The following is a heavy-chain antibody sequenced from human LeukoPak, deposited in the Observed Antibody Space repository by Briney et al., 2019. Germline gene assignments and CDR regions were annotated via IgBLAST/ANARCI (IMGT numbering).Heavy chain of an antibody. CDR1: GFTFRSYW. CDR3: VREYSSSSGRAFDI. V-gene: IGHV3-74*01. J-gene: IGHJ3*02. Sequence: PGGSLRLSCTASGFTFRSYWMHWVRQAPGKGLVWVSRISTDGSSTNSADSVKSRLTISRDNAKNTLYLQMNSLRAEDTAVYYCVREYSSSSGRAFDIWGQGTMVTVSP. D-gene: IGHD6-6*01. CDR2: ISTDGSST.